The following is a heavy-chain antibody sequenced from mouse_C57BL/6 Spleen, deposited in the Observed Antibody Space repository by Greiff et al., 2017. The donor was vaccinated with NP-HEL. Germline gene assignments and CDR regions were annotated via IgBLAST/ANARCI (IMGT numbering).Heavy chain of an antibody. CDR3: ARDEGDYGSSYGWYFDV. J-gene: IGHJ1*03. CDR2: INYDGSST. D-gene: IGHD1-1*01. V-gene: IGHV5-16*01. CDR1: GFTFSDYY. Sequence: EVQVVESEGGLVQPGSSMKLSCTASGFTFSDYYMAWVRQVPEKGLEWVANINYDGSSTYYLDSLKSRFIISRDNAKNILYLQMSSLKSEDTATYYCARDEGDYGSSYGWYFDVWGTGTTVTVSS.